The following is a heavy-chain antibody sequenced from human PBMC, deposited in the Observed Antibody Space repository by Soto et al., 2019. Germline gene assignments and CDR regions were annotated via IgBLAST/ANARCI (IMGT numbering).Heavy chain of an antibody. CDR1: GGNISSGDYC. Sequence: SETLCLTYTVAGGNISSGDYCWSWIRQPPGKGLEWIGYIYYSGSTYYNPSLKSRVTISVDTSKNQFSLKLSSVTAADTAVYYCAREIAAAGMVWGQGTLVTVSS. D-gene: IGHD6-13*01. V-gene: IGHV4-30-4*01. CDR3: AREIAAAGMV. J-gene: IGHJ4*02. CDR2: IYYSGST.